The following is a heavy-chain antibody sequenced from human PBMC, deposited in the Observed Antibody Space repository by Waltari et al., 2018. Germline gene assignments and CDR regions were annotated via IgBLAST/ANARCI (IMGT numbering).Heavy chain of an antibody. CDR2: IIPIFGTA. D-gene: IGHD3-22*01. CDR1: GGTFSSYA. CDR3: ARGYYYDSSGYHTYYYYGMDV. J-gene: IGHJ6*02. V-gene: IGHV1-69*08. Sequence: QVQLVQSGAEVKKPGSSVKVSCKASGGTFSSYAISWVRQAPGHGLEWMGRIIPIFGTANYAQKFQGRVTITADKSTSTAYMELSSLRSEDTAVYYCARGYYYDSSGYHTYYYYGMDVWGQGTTVTVSS.